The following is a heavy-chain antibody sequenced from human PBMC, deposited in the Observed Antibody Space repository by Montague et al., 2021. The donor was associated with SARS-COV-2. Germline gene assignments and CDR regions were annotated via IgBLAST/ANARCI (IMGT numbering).Heavy chain of an antibody. Sequence: SETLSLTCNVSGASISSYYWSWIRQPPGRGREGIGYIYYTGTSRSNPSLQSRVTMSVDTYKNQLFLTVRSVTAAATAVYYCARLDRNWFDSWGQGTLVTVSS. D-gene: IGHD1-14*01. CDR3: ARLDRNWFDS. V-gene: IGHV4-59*01. J-gene: IGHJ5*01. CDR2: IYYTGTS. CDR1: GASISSYY.